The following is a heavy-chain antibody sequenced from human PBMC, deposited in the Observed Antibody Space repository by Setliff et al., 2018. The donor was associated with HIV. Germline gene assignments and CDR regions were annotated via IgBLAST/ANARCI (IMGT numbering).Heavy chain of an antibody. V-gene: IGHV4-39*01. CDR3: ARQGRLGELSLAADY. Sequence: SETLSLTCSVSGVSISGPIGITYYWDWLRQPPGKGLEWIGNIHYSRGSSYNASLKSRVTISLDTSKNHFSLTLNSVTAADTAVYYCARQGRLGELSLAADYWGQGTLVTVSS. CDR1: GVSISGPIGITYY. CDR2: IHYSRGS. J-gene: IGHJ4*02. D-gene: IGHD3-16*01.